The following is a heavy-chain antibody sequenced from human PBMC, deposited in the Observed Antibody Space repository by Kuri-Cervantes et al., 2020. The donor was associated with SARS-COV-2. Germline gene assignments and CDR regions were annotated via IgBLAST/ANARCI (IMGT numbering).Heavy chain of an antibody. CDR1: GGSFSGYY. CDR3: ARDPRYLARGGGFDY. V-gene: IGHV4-34*01. D-gene: IGHD1-14*01. CDR2: INHSGST. J-gene: IGHJ4*02. Sequence: SETLSLTCAVYGGSFSGYYWSRIRQPPGKGLEWIGEINHSGSTNYNPSLKSRVTISVDTSKNQFSLKLSSVTAADTAVYYCARDPRYLARGGGFDYWGQGTLVTVSS.